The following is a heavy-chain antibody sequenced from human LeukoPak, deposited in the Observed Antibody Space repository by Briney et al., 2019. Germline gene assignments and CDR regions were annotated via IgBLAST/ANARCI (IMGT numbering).Heavy chain of an antibody. CDR2: IYHSGST. D-gene: IGHD3-22*01. V-gene: IGHV4-4*02. J-gene: IGHJ3*02. CDR1: GGSISSSNW. CDR3: AREPPGYDSSGYPTVDAFDI. Sequence: SETLSLTCAVSGGSISSSNWWSWVRQPPGKGLEWIGEIYHSGSTNYNPSLKSRVTISVDKSKNQFSLKLSSVTAADTAVYYCAREPPGYDSSGYPTVDAFDIWGQGTMVTVSS.